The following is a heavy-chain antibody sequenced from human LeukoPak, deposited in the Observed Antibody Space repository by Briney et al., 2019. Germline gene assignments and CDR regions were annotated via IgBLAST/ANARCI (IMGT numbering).Heavy chain of an antibody. D-gene: IGHD6-19*01. CDR2: IHYSGST. J-gene: IGHJ4*02. CDR3: ARVSSSGWTHFDY. V-gene: IGHV4-59*01. CDR1: GGSISSYY. Sequence: SETLSLTCTVSGGSISSYYWSWMRQSPGKGLEWIGYIHYSGSTNYNPSLKSRVTISVDTSKNQFSLKLSSVTAADTAVYYCARVSSSGWTHFDYWGQGTLVTVSS.